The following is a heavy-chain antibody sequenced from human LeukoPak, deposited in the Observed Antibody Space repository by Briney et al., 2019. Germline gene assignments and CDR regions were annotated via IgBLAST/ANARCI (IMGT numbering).Heavy chain of an antibody. CDR2: ILYDGSNK. CDR1: GLTFSSNG. CDR3: AKDETRDGNSIGATDY. V-gene: IGHV3-30*18. D-gene: IGHD5-24*01. J-gene: IGHJ4*02. Sequence: GGSLRLSCVPSGLTFSSNGMHWVRQAPGKGLEWVAVILYDGSNKYYADSVKGRFTISRDNSKNTLYLQMNSMRAEDTALYYCAKDETRDGNSIGATDYWGQGTLVSVS.